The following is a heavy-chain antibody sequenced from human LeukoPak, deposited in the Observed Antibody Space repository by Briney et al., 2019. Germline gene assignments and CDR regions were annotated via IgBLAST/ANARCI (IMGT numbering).Heavy chain of an antibody. J-gene: IGHJ4*02. CDR2: INPNSGGT. V-gene: IGHV1-2*02. CDR3: ARGRNYYDSSGYYY. Sequence: ASVKVSCKASGYTFTGYYMHWVRQAPGQGLEWMGWINPNSGGTNYAQKFQGRVTMTRDTSISTAYMELSRLRSDDTAVYYCARGRNYYDSSGYYYWGQGTLVTVSS. CDR1: GYTFTGYY. D-gene: IGHD3-22*01.